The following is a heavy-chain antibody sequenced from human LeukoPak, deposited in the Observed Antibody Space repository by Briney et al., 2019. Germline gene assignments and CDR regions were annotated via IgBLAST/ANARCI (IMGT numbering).Heavy chain of an antibody. CDR2: IYTSGST. J-gene: IGHJ4*02. CDR1: GGSISSGSYY. D-gene: IGHD3-3*01. V-gene: IGHV4-61*02. Sequence: PSQTLSLTCTVSGGSISSGSYYWSWIRQPAGKGLEWIGRIYTSGSTNYNPSLKSRVTISVDTSKNQFSLKLSSVTAADTAVYYCARRQYYDFWSGSSTDYWGQGTLVTVSS. CDR3: ARRQYYDFWSGSSTDY.